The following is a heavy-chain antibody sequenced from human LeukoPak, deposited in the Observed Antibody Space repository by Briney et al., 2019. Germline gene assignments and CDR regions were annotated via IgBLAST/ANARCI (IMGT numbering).Heavy chain of an antibody. Sequence: SETLSLTCTVSGGSISSSSYYWGWIRQPPGKGQEWIGSIYYSGSTYYNPSLKSRVTISVDTSKNQFSLKLSSVTAADTAVYYCARGVGATPHNWFDPWGQGTLVTVSS. V-gene: IGHV4-39*01. CDR3: ARGVGATPHNWFDP. J-gene: IGHJ5*02. D-gene: IGHD1-26*01. CDR1: GGSISSSSYY. CDR2: IYYSGST.